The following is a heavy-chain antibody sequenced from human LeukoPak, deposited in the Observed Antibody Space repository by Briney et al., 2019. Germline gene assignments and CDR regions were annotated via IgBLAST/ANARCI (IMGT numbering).Heavy chain of an antibody. CDR1: GGSFSGYY. Sequence: SETLSLTCAVYGGSFSGYYWSWIRQPPGKGLEWIGEINHSGSTNYNPSLKSRVTISVDTSKNQFPLKLSSVTAADTAVYYCARGDRVLRFIRYYYYYGMDVWGQGTTVTVSS. D-gene: IGHD3-3*01. CDR2: INHSGST. V-gene: IGHV4-34*01. CDR3: ARGDRVLRFIRYYYYYGMDV. J-gene: IGHJ6*02.